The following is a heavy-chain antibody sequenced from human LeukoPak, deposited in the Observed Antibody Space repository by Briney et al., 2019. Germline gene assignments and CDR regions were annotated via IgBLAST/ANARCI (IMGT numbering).Heavy chain of an antibody. CDR3: ATLFRADSMSAFDI. CDR2: INPKSGGT. J-gene: IGHJ3*02. Sequence: GASVKVSCKASGYTFTGYYLHWVRHAPGRGLESMVWINPKSGGTDSAQKFQGRVTMTRDTSISTAYMDLSGLRSDDTAVYYCATLFRADSMSAFDIWGQGTMVTVSS. D-gene: IGHD2-21*01. V-gene: IGHV1-2*02. CDR1: GYTFTGYY.